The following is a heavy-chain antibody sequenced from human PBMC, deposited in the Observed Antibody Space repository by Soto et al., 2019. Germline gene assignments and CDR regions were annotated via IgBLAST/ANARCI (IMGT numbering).Heavy chain of an antibody. J-gene: IGHJ5*02. CDR3: ARFYGDYVNWFDP. Sequence: SETLSLTCAVSGGSISGGAYSWSWIRQPPGKGLEWIGYIYHSGSTYYNPSLKSRVTISVDRSKNQFSLKLSSVTAADTAVYYCARFYGDYVNWFDPWGPGTLVTVSS. D-gene: IGHD4-17*01. CDR2: IYHSGST. V-gene: IGHV4-30-2*01. CDR1: GGSISGGAYS.